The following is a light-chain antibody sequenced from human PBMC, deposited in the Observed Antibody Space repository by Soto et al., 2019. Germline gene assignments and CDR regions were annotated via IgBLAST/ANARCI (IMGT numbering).Light chain of an antibody. CDR2: TTS. J-gene: IGKJ4*01. CDR3: QQANSFPLT. Sequence: DIQMTQSPSSVSASVGDRVTITCRASQDINNWLAWYQQKPGKAPKLLIYTTSSLQSGVPSRFSGSGSGTAFPLTISRLQPEDFATYYCQQANSFPLTFGGGTKVEIK. V-gene: IGKV1D-12*01. CDR1: QDINNW.